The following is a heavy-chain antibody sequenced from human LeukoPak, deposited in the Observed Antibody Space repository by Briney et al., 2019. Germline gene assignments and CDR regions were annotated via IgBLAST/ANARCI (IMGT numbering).Heavy chain of an antibody. D-gene: IGHD6-25*01. CDR1: GYTFTSYG. Sequence: ASVKVSCKASGYTFTSYGISWVRQAPGQGLEWMGWISAYNGNTNYAQKRQGRVTMTTDTSTSTGYMELRSLRSDDTAVYYCARETRPYRTLDYWGQGTLVTVSS. V-gene: IGHV1-18*01. CDR2: ISAYNGNT. CDR3: ARETRPYRTLDY. J-gene: IGHJ4*02.